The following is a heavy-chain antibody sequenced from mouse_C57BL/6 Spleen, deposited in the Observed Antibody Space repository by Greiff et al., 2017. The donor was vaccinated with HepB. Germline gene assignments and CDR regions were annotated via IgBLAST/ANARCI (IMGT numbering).Heavy chain of an antibody. CDR3: ARSYYYGSSHFWYFDV. CDR1: GYSFTGYY. D-gene: IGHD1-1*01. Sequence: EVQLQESGPELVKPGASVRISCKSSGYSFTGYYMHWVKQSHGNILDWIGYIYPYNGVSSYNQKIKGKATLTVDKSSSTAYMELRSLTSEDSAVYYCARSYYYGSSHFWYFDVWGTGTTVTVSS. V-gene: IGHV1-31*01. J-gene: IGHJ1*03. CDR2: IYPYNGVS.